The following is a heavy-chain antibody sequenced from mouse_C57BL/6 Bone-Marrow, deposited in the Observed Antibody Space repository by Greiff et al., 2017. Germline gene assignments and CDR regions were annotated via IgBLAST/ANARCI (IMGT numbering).Heavy chain of an antibody. CDR1: GFNIKDDY. D-gene: IGHD1-1*01. V-gene: IGHV14-4*01. CDR3: TTGSSYSFAY. CDR2: IDPENGDT. Sequence: EVKLVESGAELVRPGASVKLSCTASGFNIKDDYMHWVKQRPEQGLEWIGWIDPENGDTEYASKFQGKATITADTSSNTAYLQLSSLTSEDTAVYYCTTGSSYSFAYWGQGTLVTVSA. J-gene: IGHJ3*01.